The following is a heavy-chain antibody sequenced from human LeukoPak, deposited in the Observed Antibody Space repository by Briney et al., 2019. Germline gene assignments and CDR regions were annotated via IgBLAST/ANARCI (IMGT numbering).Heavy chain of an antibody. D-gene: IGHD2/OR15-2a*01. CDR1: GGSVSSDY. V-gene: IGHV4-59*08. J-gene: IGHJ4*02. Sequence: SETLSLTCTVSGGSVSSDYWSWIRQPPGKGLEWIGYIYHTGNNDYNPSLKSRATISLDTSKNQFSLKLTSVTAADTAVYFCARHPFSSPFDYWGRGTLVTVSS. CDR3: ARHPFSSPFDY. CDR2: IYHTGNN.